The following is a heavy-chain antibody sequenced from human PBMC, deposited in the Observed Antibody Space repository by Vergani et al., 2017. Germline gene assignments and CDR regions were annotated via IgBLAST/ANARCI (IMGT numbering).Heavy chain of an antibody. Sequence: EVQLLESGGGLVQPGGSLRLSCAASGFTFSSYAMSWVRQAPGKGLGWVSAISGSGGSTYYADSVRGRFTISRDNSKNTLYLQMNSLRAEDTAVCYCAKGRMDWFDPWGQGTLVTVSS. D-gene: IGHD2-8*01. CDR1: GFTFSSYA. V-gene: IGHV3-23*01. J-gene: IGHJ5*02. CDR3: AKGRMDWFDP. CDR2: ISGSGGST.